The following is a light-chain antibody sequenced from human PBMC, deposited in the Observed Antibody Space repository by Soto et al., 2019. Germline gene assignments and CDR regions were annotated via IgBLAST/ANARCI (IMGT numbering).Light chain of an antibody. CDR3: QQFNDWPRT. V-gene: IGKV3-15*01. J-gene: IGKJ1*01. CDR1: QSVSSN. Sequence: VMTQSPATLSVSPGERATLSCRASQSVSSNLAWYQQKPGQAPRLLIYGASTRATDIPARFSGSGSGTEFTLTISNLQSEDFAVYYCQQFNDWPRTFGQGTKVDIK. CDR2: GAS.